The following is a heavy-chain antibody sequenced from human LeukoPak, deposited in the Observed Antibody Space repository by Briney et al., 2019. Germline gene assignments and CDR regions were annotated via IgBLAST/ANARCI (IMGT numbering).Heavy chain of an antibody. J-gene: IGHJ3*02. CDR2: IHHSGST. Sequence: SETLSLTCVVYGESFTAYHWSWIRQSPGKGLEWIGEIHHSGSTNYNPSLKSRVTISVDTSKNQFSLKLSFVTAADTAVYYCARGVWFGSAFDIWGQGTMVTVSS. CDR1: GESFTAYH. D-gene: IGHD3-10*01. V-gene: IGHV4-34*01. CDR3: ARGVWFGSAFDI.